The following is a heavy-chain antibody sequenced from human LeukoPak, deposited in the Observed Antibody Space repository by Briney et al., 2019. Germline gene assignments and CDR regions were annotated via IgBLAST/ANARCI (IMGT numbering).Heavy chain of an antibody. CDR3: ARDGTGDYSGAFDI. D-gene: IGHD1-26*01. CDR2: ISYDGSNK. CDR1: GFTFSSYA. Sequence: GGSLRLSCAASGFTFSSYAMHWVRQAPGKGLEWVAVISYDGSNKYYADSVKGRFTISRDNSKTTLYLQMNSLRAEDTAVYYCARDGTGDYSGAFDIWGQGTMVTVSS. V-gene: IGHV3-30-3*01. J-gene: IGHJ3*02.